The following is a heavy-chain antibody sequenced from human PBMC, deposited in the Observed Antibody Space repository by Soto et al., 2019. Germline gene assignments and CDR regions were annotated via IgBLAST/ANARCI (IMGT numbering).Heavy chain of an antibody. V-gene: IGHV3-9*02. CDR1: GFTADDYA. CDR3: GKDMKEGGMTTIHYFDS. Sequence: EVQLVESGGGSVQPGRSLRLSCVASGFTADDYAMHWVRQAPGKGLEWVSGISSNSDTIDYADSVKGRFTISRANAKNTLLLQMNSIRTADTALSYCGKDMKEGGMTTIHYFDSWGQGTLVTVSS. D-gene: IGHD4-17*01. CDR2: ISSNSDTI. J-gene: IGHJ4*02.